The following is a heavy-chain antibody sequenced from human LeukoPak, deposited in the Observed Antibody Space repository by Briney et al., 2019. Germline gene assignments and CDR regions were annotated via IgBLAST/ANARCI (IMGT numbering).Heavy chain of an antibody. CDR3: ARDFSPPFGY. J-gene: IGHJ4*02. Sequence: GGSLRLSCAASGFTFSSYGMHWVRQAPGKGLEWVAFIRYDGSNKYYADSVKGRFTISRDNSKNTLYLQMNSLRAEDTAVYYCARDFSPPFGYWGQGTLVTVSS. CDR2: IRYDGSNK. CDR1: GFTFSSYG. D-gene: IGHD2/OR15-2a*01. V-gene: IGHV3-30*02.